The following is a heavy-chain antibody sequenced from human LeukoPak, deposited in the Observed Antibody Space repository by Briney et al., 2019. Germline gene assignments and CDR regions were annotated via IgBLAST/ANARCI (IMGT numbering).Heavy chain of an antibody. CDR1: GGSFSGYY. CDR3: ARAPSLYGSGSYYTPYYYYGMDV. CDR2: INHSGST. V-gene: IGHV4-34*01. J-gene: IGHJ6*04. Sequence: SETLSLTCAVYGGSFSGYYWSWIRQPPGKGLEWIGEINHSGSTNYNPSLKSRVTISVDTSKNQFSLKLSSVTAADTAVYYCARAPSLYGSGSYYTPYYYYGMDVWGKGTTVTVFS. D-gene: IGHD3-10*01.